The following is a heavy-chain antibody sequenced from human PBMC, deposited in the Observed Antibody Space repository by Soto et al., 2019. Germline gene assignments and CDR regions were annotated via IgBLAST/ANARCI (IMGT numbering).Heavy chain of an antibody. J-gene: IGHJ5*02. Sequence: SETLSLTCTVSGGSISSSSYYWGWIRQPPGKGLEWIGSIYYSGSTYYNPSLKSRVTISVDTSKNQFSLKLSSVTAADTAVYYCARQGYCTNGVCQKNNWFDPWGQGTLVPVSS. CDR2: IYYSGST. CDR3: ARQGYCTNGVCQKNNWFDP. D-gene: IGHD2-8*01. V-gene: IGHV4-39*01. CDR1: GGSISSSSYY.